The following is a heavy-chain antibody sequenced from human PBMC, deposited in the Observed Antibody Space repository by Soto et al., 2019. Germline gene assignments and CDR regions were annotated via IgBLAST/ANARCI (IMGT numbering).Heavy chain of an antibody. D-gene: IGHD1-26*01. Sequence: PGGSLRLSCAASGFTFSSYSMNWVRQAPGKGLEWVSSISSSSSYIYYADSAKGRFTISRDNAKNSLYLQMNILTSEDTAVYYCAGVFSVSHWDFDYSRQGPLVTVSS. CDR2: ISSSSSYI. J-gene: IGHJ4*02. CDR1: GFTFSSYS. V-gene: IGHV3-21*04. CDR3: AGVFSVSHWDFDY.